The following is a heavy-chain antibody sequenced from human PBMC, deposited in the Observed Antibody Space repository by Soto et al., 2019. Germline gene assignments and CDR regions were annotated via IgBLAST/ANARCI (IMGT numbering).Heavy chain of an antibody. D-gene: IGHD4-17*01. CDR1: GGSISSYY. CDR2: IYYSGST. CDR3: ARATVTTRLDFDY. Sequence: SETLSLTCTVSGGSISSYYWSWIRQPPGKGLEWIGYIYYSGSTNYNPSLKSRVTISVDTSKNQFSLKLSSVTAADTAVYYCARATVTTRLDFDYWGQGTLVTVSS. J-gene: IGHJ4*02. V-gene: IGHV4-59*01.